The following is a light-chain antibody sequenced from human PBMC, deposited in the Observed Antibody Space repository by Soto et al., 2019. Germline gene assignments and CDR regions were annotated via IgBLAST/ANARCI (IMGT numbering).Light chain of an antibody. V-gene: IGKV1-5*03. CDR1: QSISSW. J-gene: IGKJ1*01. CDR3: QQDNSSPT. CDR2: KAS. Sequence: DIQMTQSPSTLSASVGDRVTITCRASQSISSWLAWYQQKPGKPPKLLIYKASSLESGVPSRFSGSGSGTEFTLSISSLQPDDFSTYSCQQDNSSPTFGQGTKVEIK.